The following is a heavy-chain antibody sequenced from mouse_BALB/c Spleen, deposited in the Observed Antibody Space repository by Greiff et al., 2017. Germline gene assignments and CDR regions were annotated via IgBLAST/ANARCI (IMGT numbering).Heavy chain of an antibody. CDR2: IDPANGNT. CDR3: APLHYYGSSSWFAY. J-gene: IGHJ3*01. CDR1: GFNIKDTY. V-gene: IGHV14-3*02. D-gene: IGHD1-1*01. Sequence: DVKLQESGAELVKPGASVKLSCTASGFNIKDTYMHWVKQRPEQGLEWIGRIDPANGNTKYDPKFQGKATITADTSSNTAYLQLSSLTSEDTAVYYCAPLHYYGSSSWFAYWGQGTLVTVSA.